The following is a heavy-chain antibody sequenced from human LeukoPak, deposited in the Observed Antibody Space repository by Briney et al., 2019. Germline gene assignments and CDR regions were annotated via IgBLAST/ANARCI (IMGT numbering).Heavy chain of an antibody. J-gene: IGHJ5*02. CDR3: TTESYGDYPNWFDP. V-gene: IGHV3-15*01. Sequence: GGSLRLSCAASGFTFSSYSMNWVRQAPGKGLEWVGRIKSKTDGGTADYAAPVKGRFTISRDDSKNTLYLQMNSLKTEDTAVYYCTTESYGDYPNWFDPWGQGTLVTVSS. D-gene: IGHD4-17*01. CDR2: IKSKTDGGTA. CDR1: GFTFSSYS.